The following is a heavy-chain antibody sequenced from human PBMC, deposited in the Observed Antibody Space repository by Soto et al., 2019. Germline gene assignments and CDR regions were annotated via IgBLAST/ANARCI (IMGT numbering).Heavy chain of an antibody. D-gene: IGHD1-1*01. CDR2: INKSGGST. V-gene: IGHV3-23*01. CDR1: GFTFSSFG. Sequence: GGSLRLSCAASGFTFSSFGMSWVGQSPGKGLEWVSTINKSGGSTYYADSVKGRFTISRDNSKNMLFLQINGLRAEDTAVYYCAKDPPTTGTTFDYWGRGTLVTVSS. CDR3: AKDPPTTGTTFDY. J-gene: IGHJ4*02.